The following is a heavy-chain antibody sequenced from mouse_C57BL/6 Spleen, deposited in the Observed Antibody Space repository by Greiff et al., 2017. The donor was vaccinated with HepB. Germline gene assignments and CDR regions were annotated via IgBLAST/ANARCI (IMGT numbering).Heavy chain of an antibody. CDR1: GYSFTGYF. CDR2: INPYNGDT. CDR3: AREGDGYSYYFDY. D-gene: IGHD2-3*01. V-gene: IGHV1-20*01. J-gene: IGHJ2*01. Sequence: EVQLQESGPELVKPGDSVKISCKASGYSFTGYFMNWVMQSHGKSLEWIGRINPYNGDTFYNQKFKGKATLTVDKSSSTAHMELRSLTSEDSAVYYCAREGDGYSYYFDYWGQGTTLTVSS.